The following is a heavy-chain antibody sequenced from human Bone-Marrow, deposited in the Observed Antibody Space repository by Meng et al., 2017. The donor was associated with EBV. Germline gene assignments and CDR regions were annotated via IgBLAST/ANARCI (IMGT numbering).Heavy chain of an antibody. D-gene: IGHD5-12*01. Sequence: RAGTWSPYDTLSPTCAVYVRSFSGHHRRWIRQAPGKGLEWIGENQHSGITKYNPSLKSRDTISVDPPKTQFSLKLSSVPAADTDVYYCARGVAKIKYFDYWGQGTLVTVSS. CDR2: NQHSGIT. CDR3: ARGVAKIKYFDY. V-gene: IGHV4-34*01. CDR1: VRSFSGHH. J-gene: IGHJ4*02.